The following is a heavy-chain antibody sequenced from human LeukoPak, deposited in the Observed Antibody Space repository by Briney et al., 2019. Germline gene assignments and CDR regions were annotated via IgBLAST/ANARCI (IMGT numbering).Heavy chain of an antibody. J-gene: IGHJ4*02. D-gene: IGHD3-10*01. CDR2: INHSGST. V-gene: IGHV4-34*01. Sequence: PSETLSLTCTVYGGSFSGYYWSWIPQPPGKGLEWIGEINHSGSTNYNPSLKSRVTISVDTSKNQLSLKLSSVTAADTAVYYCARVGPSYYYGSGSYSRDARYYFDYWGQGTLVTVSS. CDR3: ARVGPSYYYGSGSYSRDARYYFDY. CDR1: GGSFSGYY.